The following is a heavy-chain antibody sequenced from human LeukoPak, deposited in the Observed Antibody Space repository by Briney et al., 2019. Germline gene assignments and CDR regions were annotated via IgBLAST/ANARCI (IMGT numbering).Heavy chain of an antibody. V-gene: IGHV1-46*01. Sequence: GASVKVSCKASGYTFTSYYMHWVRQAPGQGLEWMGIINPSGGSTSYAQKFQGRVTMTRDMSTSTVYMELSSLRSEDTAVYYCARDPAVRYYYGSGSYFDYWGQGTLVTVSS. D-gene: IGHD3-10*01. CDR1: GYTFTSYY. CDR2: INPSGGST. CDR3: ARDPAVRYYYGSGSYFDY. J-gene: IGHJ4*02.